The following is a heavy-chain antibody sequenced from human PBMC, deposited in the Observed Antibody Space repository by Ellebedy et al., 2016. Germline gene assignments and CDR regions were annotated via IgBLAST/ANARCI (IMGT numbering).Heavy chain of an antibody. J-gene: IGHJ5*02. V-gene: IGHV3-74*01. CDR2: INSDGSST. CDR1: GFTFSSYW. D-gene: IGHD1/OR15-1a*01. CDR3: ARDLRWLEQFDP. Sequence: GGSLRLXXAASGFTFSSYWMHWVRQAPGKGLVWVSRINSDGSSTSYADSVKGRFTISRDNAKNTLYLQMNSLRAEDTAVYYCARDLRWLEQFDPWGQGTLVTVSS.